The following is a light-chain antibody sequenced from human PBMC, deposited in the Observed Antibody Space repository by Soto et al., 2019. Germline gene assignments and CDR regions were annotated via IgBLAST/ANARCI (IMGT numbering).Light chain of an antibody. CDR2: KAS. V-gene: IGKV1-5*03. Sequence: DIQMTQSPSTLSASVGDRVTITCRASQSISSWLAWYQQKPGKAPKLLIYKASSLESGVPSRFSGSGSGTEFTLTISILQPDDFATYYCQQYNSYSGTFGQGTKVDIK. CDR1: QSISSW. J-gene: IGKJ1*01. CDR3: QQYNSYSGT.